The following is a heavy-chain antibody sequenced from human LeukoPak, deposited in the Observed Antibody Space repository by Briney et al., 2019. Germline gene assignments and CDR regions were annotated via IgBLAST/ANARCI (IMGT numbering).Heavy chain of an antibody. Sequence: GGSLRLSCAASGFTFEDYAMHWVRQAPGKGLEWVSLISGDGGSTYYADSVKGRFTISRDNSKNSLYLQMNSLRTEDTALYYCAKDFLFTYYYDSSGYFDYWGQGTLVTVSS. CDR3: AKDFLFTYYYDSSGYFDY. CDR1: GFTFEDYA. CDR2: ISGDGGST. J-gene: IGHJ4*02. D-gene: IGHD3-22*01. V-gene: IGHV3-43*02.